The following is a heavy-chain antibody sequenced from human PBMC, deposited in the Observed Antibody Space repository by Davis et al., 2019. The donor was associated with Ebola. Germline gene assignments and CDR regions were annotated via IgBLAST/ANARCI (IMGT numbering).Heavy chain of an antibody. V-gene: IGHV3-23*01. J-gene: IGHJ4*02. D-gene: IGHD1-26*01. Sequence: GGSLRLSCVVSGFTFSSHATSWVRQAPGKGLEWVSGISASGLTIYYADSVKGRFTISRDTSKNTLSLQMNSLRAEDTAVYYCAKGGSRDYWGQGTLVTVSS. CDR1: GFTFSSHA. CDR3: AKGGSRDY. CDR2: ISASGLTI.